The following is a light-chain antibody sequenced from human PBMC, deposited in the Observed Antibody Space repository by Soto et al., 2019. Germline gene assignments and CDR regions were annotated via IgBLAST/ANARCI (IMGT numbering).Light chain of an antibody. J-gene: IGKJ1*01. CDR1: QSISTW. V-gene: IGKV1-5*03. Sequence: DIQMTQSPSTLSASVGDRVTITCRASQSISTWLAWYQQKPGKAPKLLIYKASSLESGGPSRFSGSGSGTEFTLTISSLQPDYFASYYCQQYNSYWTFGQGTKVEIK. CDR3: QQYNSYWT. CDR2: KAS.